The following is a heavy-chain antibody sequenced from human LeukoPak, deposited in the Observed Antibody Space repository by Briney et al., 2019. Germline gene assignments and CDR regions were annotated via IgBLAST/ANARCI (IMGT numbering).Heavy chain of an antibody. V-gene: IGHV3-48*03. J-gene: IGHJ4*02. CDR1: GFTFSSYE. Sequence: GGSLRLSCAASGFTFSSYEMNWVRQAPGKGLEWVSYISSSGSTIYYADSVKGRFTISRDNAKNSLYLQMNSLRAEDTAVYYCARGFVYSGSYTGFDYWGQGTLVTVSS. D-gene: IGHD1-26*01. CDR3: ARGFVYSGSYTGFDY. CDR2: ISSSGSTI.